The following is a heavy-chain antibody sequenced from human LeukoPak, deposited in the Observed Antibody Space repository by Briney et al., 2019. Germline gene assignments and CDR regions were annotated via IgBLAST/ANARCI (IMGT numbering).Heavy chain of an antibody. J-gene: IGHJ4*02. D-gene: IGHD6-13*01. CDR2: ITTSDGNT. Sequence: PGGSLRLSCAASGFTFSSYTMSWVRQAPGKGLEWVSTITTSDGNTYYADSVKGRFTVSRDNSKNTLFLQMNSLRAEDTAVYYCARGPSSNWSGLDFWGQGTLLTVSS. V-gene: IGHV3-23*01. CDR1: GFTFSSYT. CDR3: ARGPSSNWSGLDF.